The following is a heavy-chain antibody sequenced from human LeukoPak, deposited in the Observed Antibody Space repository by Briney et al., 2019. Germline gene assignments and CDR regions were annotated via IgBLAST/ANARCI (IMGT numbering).Heavy chain of an antibody. D-gene: IGHD3-3*01. CDR3: ARGQLRFLEWLKFDP. CDR2: INHSGST. V-gene: IGHV4-34*01. CDR1: GGSFSGYY. Sequence: PSETLSLTCAVYGGSFSGYYWSWIRQPPGEGLEWIGEINHSGSTNYNPSLKSRVTISVDTSKNQFSLKLSPVTAADTAVYYCARGQLRFLEWLKFDPWGQGTLVTVSS. J-gene: IGHJ5*02.